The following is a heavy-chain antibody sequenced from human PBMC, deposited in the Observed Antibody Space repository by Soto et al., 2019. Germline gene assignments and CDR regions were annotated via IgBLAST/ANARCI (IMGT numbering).Heavy chain of an antibody. CDR1: GGSFSGYY. D-gene: IGHD3-10*01. V-gene: IGHV4-34*01. CDR2: INHSGST. Sequence: ASETLSLTCAVYGGSFSGYYWSWIRQPPGKGLEWIGEINHSGSTNYNPSLKSRVTISVDTSKNQFSLKLSSVTAADTAVYYCASSLTGSKYYYYGMDVWGQGTTVTVSS. CDR3: ASSLTGSKYYYYGMDV. J-gene: IGHJ6*02.